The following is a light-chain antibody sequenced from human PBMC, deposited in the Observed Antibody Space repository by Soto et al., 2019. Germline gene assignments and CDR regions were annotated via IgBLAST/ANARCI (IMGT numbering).Light chain of an antibody. CDR1: QSISSY. V-gene: IGKV1-39*01. CDR3: QQSYSTRWT. J-gene: IGKJ1*01. CDR2: AAS. Sequence: DMHMTQCPSSLSASVGDRVTITCRASQSISSYLNWYQQKPGKAPKLLIYAASSLQSGVPSRFSGSGSGTDFTLTISSLQPEDFATYYCQQSYSTRWTFGQGTKVDIK.